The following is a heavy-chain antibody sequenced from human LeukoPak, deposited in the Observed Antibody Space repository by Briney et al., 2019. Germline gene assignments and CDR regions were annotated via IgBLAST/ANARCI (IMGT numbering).Heavy chain of an antibody. CDR2: IHPGNSDT. D-gene: IGHD1-26*01. Sequence: GESLKISCKGSGYSFSGYWIGWVRQMPGKGLEWMGIIHPGNSDTTYSPSFQGQVTFSADKSINTAHLQWSSLKASDTAIYYCARHRSSGSYKYFDYWGQGTLVTVSS. J-gene: IGHJ4*02. V-gene: IGHV5-51*01. CDR3: ARHRSSGSYKYFDY. CDR1: GYSFSGYW.